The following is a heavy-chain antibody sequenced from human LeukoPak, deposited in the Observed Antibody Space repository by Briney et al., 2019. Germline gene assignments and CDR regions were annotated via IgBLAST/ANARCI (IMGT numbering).Heavy chain of an antibody. Sequence: GESLKISCQSSGYNFTPYWIVWVRQMPGKGLEWMGITFAGYSYTIYSPSFQGQVTISVDKSISTAYLQWSSLKASDTAMYYCARPLLTMVRGVIIRSDAFDIWGQGTMVTVSS. D-gene: IGHD3-10*01. CDR2: TFAGYSYT. CDR3: ARPLLTMVRGVIIRSDAFDI. J-gene: IGHJ3*02. V-gene: IGHV5-51*01. CDR1: GYNFTPYW.